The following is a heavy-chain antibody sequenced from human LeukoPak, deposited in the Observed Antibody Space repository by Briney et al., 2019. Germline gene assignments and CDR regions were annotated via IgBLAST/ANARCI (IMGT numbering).Heavy chain of an antibody. D-gene: IGHD3-22*01. CDR1: GYTFTSYG. CDR2: ISAYNGNT. Sequence: GASVKVSCKASGYTFTSYGISWVRQAPGQGLEWMGWISAYNGNTNYAQKLQGRVTMTTDTSTSTAYMELRILRSDDTAVYYCARGLDSSGDYYVFDYWGQGTLVTVSS. J-gene: IGHJ4*02. V-gene: IGHV1-18*01. CDR3: ARGLDSSGDYYVFDY.